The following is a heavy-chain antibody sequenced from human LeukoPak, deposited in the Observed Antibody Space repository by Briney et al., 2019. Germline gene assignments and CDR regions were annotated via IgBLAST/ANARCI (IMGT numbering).Heavy chain of an antibody. V-gene: IGHV1-46*01. Sequence: VASVKVSCKASGYTFTNYYMHWVRRAPGQGLEWMGIINPSGGSTRSAQNFQDRVTMTRDTSTSTVYMELSSLRSEDTAVYYCARGPATATAWPFDYWGPGTLVTVSS. J-gene: IGHJ4*02. D-gene: IGHD6-13*01. CDR2: INPSGGST. CDR1: GYTFTNYY. CDR3: ARGPATATAWPFDY.